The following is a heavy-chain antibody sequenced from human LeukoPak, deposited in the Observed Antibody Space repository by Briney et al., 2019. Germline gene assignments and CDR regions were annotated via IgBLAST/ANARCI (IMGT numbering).Heavy chain of an antibody. D-gene: IGHD1-26*01. J-gene: IGHJ4*02. Sequence: GGXLRLSCAASGFTFSSYWMHLVRQAPGKGVVWVSSINSDGSSTKYADSVKGRLTISRDKEKKTLYVQMNSLRAEDTAVYYCARDPSIVRDLYYFYYWGQGTLVTVSS. V-gene: IGHV3-74*01. CDR3: ARDPSIVRDLYYFYY. CDR2: INSDGSST. CDR1: GFTFSSYW.